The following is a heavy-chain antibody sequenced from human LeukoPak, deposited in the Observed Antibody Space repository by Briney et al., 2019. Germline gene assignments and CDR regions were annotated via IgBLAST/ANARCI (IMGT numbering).Heavy chain of an antibody. D-gene: IGHD3-22*01. CDR1: GYTFTSYY. J-gene: IGHJ4*02. V-gene: IGHV1-46*01. CDR3: ARVGGVRGYDSSRRLFDY. CDR2: INPSGGST. Sequence: ASVKVSCKASGYTFTSYYMHWVRQAPGQGLEWMGIINPSGGSTSYAQKFQGRVTMTRDTSTSTVYMELSSLRSEDTAVYYCARVGGVRGYDSSRRLFDYWGQGTLATVSS.